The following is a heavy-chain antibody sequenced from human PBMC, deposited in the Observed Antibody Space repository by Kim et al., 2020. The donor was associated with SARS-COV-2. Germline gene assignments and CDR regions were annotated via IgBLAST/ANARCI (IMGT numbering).Heavy chain of an antibody. V-gene: IGHV3-23*01. CDR1: GFTFSSYA. J-gene: IGHJ3*02. Sequence: GGSLRLSCAASGFTFSSYAMSWVRQAPGKGLEWVSAISGSGGSTYYADSVKGRFTISRDNSKNTLYLQMNSLRAEDTAVYYCAKVKDDYGDYGDAFDIWGQGTMVTVSS. CDR3: AKVKDDYGDYGDAFDI. D-gene: IGHD4-17*01. CDR2: ISGSGGST.